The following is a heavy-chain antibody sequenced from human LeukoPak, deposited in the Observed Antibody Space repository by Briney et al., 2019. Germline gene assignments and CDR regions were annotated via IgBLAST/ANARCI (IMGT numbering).Heavy chain of an antibody. Sequence: ASVKVSCKASGGTFSSYAISWVRQAPGQGLEWMGWISAYNGNTNYAQKLQGRVTMTTDTSTSTAYMELRSLRSDDTAVYYCARKEQNWFDPWGQGTLVTVSS. J-gene: IGHJ5*02. CDR1: GGTFSSYA. CDR3: ARKEQNWFDP. V-gene: IGHV1-18*01. CDR2: ISAYNGNT. D-gene: IGHD1/OR15-1a*01.